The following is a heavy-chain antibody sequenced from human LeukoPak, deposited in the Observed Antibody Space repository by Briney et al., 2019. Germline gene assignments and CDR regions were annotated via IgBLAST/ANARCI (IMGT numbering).Heavy chain of an antibody. Sequence: AASVKVSCKASGYTFTSYGISWVRQAPGQGLEWMGWISAYNGNTNYAQKPQGRVTMTTDTSTSTAYMELRSLRSDDTAVYYCARTGDIVATGYMDVWGKGTTVTVSS. CDR3: ARTGDIVATGYMDV. CDR1: GYTFTSYG. V-gene: IGHV1-18*01. CDR2: ISAYNGNT. J-gene: IGHJ6*03. D-gene: IGHD5-12*01.